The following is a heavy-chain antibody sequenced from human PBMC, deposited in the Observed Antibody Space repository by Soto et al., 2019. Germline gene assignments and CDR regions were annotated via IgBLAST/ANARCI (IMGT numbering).Heavy chain of an antibody. Sequence: NPSETLSLTCSVSGGPISSSSYYWGWIRQAPGKGLEWLATIYYTGYTYHNPSLKSHVTISVDTSKDQFSLELTSVTAADTALYYCARSAIATHWFFDLWGRGTLVTVSS. CDR3: ARSAIATHWFFDL. CDR2: IYYTGYT. V-gene: IGHV4-39*01. CDR1: GGPISSSSYY. D-gene: IGHD5-18*01. J-gene: IGHJ2*01.